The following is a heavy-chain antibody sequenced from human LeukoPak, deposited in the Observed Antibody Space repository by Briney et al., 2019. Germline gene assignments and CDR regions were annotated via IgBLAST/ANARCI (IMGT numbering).Heavy chain of an antibody. Sequence: SETLSLTCAVYGGSFSGYYWSWIRQPPGQGLEWIGEINHSGSTNYNPSLKSRVTISVDTSKNQFSLKLSSVTAADTAVYYCARGLGFVNQLLCRWCWFDPWGQGTLATVSS. CDR1: GGSFSGYY. D-gene: IGHD2-2*01. V-gene: IGHV4-34*01. CDR2: INHSGST. J-gene: IGHJ5*02. CDR3: ARGLGFVNQLLCRWCWFDP.